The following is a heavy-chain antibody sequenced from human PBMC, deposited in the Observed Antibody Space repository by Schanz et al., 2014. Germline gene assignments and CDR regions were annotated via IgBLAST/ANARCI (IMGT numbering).Heavy chain of an antibody. J-gene: IGHJ4*02. CDR1: GASVSSDNW. V-gene: IGHV4-4*02. CDR2: IYDSGNT. Sequence: QVQLEESGAGLVKPSGTLSLTCAVSGASVSSDNWWNWVRQPPGKGLEWIGEIYDSGNTNYNPSLRSRVTMSVDDPKNQSPLQLTPVTAADTAVYYCARGGQGFGEPHQRLFEYWGPGTLVTVSS. CDR3: ARGGQGFGEPHQRLFEY. D-gene: IGHD3-10*01.